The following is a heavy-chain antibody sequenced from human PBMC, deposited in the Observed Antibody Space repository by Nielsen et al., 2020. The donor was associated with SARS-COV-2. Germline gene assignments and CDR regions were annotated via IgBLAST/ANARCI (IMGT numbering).Heavy chain of an antibody. V-gene: IGHV1-69*13. CDR1: GGTFSSYA. D-gene: IGHD3-10*01. CDR3: ARERRLWFGEANYYYYYGMDV. Sequence: SVKVSCKASGGTFSSYAISWVRQAPGQGLEWMGGIIPIIGTANYAQKFQGRVTITADESTSTAYMELSSLRSEDTAVYYCARERRLWFGEANYYYYYGMDVWGQGTTVTVSS. CDR2: IIPIIGTA. J-gene: IGHJ6*02.